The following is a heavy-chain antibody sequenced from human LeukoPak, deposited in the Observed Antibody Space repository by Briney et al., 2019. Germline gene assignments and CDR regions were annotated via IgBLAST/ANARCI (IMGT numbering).Heavy chain of an antibody. CDR2: ISSSSSYI. V-gene: IGHV3-21*01. Sequence: GGSLRLSCAASGFTFSSYSMNWVRQAPGKGLEWVSSISSSSSYIYYADSVKGRFTISRDNAKNSLYLQMNSLRAEDTAVYYCAKGKRRYYYDSSGYDAFDIWGQGTMVTVSS. J-gene: IGHJ3*02. CDR1: GFTFSSYS. CDR3: AKGKRRYYYDSSGYDAFDI. D-gene: IGHD3-22*01.